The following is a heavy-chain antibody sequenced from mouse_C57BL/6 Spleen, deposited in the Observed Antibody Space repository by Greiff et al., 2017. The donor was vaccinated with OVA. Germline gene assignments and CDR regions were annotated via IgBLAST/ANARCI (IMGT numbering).Heavy chain of an antibody. V-gene: IGHV1-82*01. CDR3: AYSNFYAMDY. Sequence: QVQLKESGPELVKPGASVKISCKASGYAFSSSWMNWVKQRPGKGLEWIGRIYPGDGDTNYNGKFKGKATLTADKSSSTAYMQLSSLTSEDSAVYFCAYSNFYAMDYWGQGTSVTVSS. J-gene: IGHJ4*01. CDR2: IYPGDGDT. D-gene: IGHD2-5*01. CDR1: GYAFSSSW.